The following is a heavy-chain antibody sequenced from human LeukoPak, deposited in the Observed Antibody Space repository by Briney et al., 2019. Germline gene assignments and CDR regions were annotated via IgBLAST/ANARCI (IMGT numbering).Heavy chain of an antibody. D-gene: IGHD6-6*01. Sequence: GSSVKVSCKASGGTFSSYAISWVRQAPGQGLEWMGGIIPIFGTVKSAQKFQGRVTITADESTSTVYMELSSLRSDDTAVYYCARTAARRFDYWGQGTLVTVSS. CDR1: GGTFSSYA. CDR2: IIPIFGTV. V-gene: IGHV1-69*01. J-gene: IGHJ4*02. CDR3: ARTAARRFDY.